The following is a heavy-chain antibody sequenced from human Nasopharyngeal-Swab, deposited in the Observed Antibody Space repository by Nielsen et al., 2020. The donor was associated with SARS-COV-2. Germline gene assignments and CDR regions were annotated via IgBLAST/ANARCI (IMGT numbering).Heavy chain of an antibody. CDR1: GFTFSSYW. J-gene: IGHJ5*02. CDR3: VRSPSSISPGWFDP. CDR2: INSEGSST. D-gene: IGHD1-14*01. Sequence: GGSLRLSCAASGFTFSSYWTHWVRQAPGKGLVWVSRINSEGSSTSYADSVKGRFTISRDNAKNTLYLQMNSLRAEDTAVYYCVRSPSSISPGWFDPWGQGTLVTVPS. V-gene: IGHV3-74*01.